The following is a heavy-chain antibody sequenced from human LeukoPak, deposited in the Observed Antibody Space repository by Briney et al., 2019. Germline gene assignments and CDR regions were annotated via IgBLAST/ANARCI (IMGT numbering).Heavy chain of an antibody. D-gene: IGHD7-27*01. CDR3: ARDTIPPRNATEQKTGTYY. CDR2: IYYRGNT. Sequence: SETPSLTCTVSGGSISTSNYYWAWIRQPPGKGLQWIGSIYYRGNTYYNPSLKSRVTMSVDTSKNQFSLRLTSVTAADTALYYCARDTIPPRNATEQKTGTYYWGQGTLVTVSS. V-gene: IGHV4-39*05. J-gene: IGHJ4*02. CDR1: GGSISTSNYY.